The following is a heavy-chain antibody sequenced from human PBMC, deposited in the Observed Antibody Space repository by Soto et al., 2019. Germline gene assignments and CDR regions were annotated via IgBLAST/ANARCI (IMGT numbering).Heavy chain of an antibody. CDR3: ARDATITMVRGVISNFDY. Sequence: ASVKVSCKASGYTFTRYTMNWVRQAPGQRLEWMGWINPDNGNTKSSQKFQDRVIITRDTSASTAYMDLSSLRSEDTAVYYCARDATITMVRGVISNFDYWGQGTLVTVSS. CDR1: GYTFTRYT. CDR2: INPDNGNT. D-gene: IGHD3-10*01. V-gene: IGHV1-3*01. J-gene: IGHJ4*02.